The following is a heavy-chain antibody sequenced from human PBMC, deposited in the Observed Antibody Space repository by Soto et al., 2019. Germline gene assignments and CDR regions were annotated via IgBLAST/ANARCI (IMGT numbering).Heavy chain of an antibody. CDR2: ISSGSYNI. V-gene: IGHV3-48*02. J-gene: IGHJ2*01. D-gene: IGHD2-2*01. CDR3: ARGPSAAAPLSDWYFDL. CDR1: GFTFSSYS. Sequence: EVQLVESGGGLVQPGGSLRLSCTASGFTFSSYSINWVRQAPGKGLEWVSYISSGSYNIYYADSVKGRFTISRDNAKDSLYLQMSSLRDDDTAVYYCARGPSAAAPLSDWYFDLWGRGTLVTVSS.